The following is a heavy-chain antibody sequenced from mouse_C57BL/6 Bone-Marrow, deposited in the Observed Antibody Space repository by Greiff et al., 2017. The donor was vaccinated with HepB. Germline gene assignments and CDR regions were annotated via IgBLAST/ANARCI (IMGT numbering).Heavy chain of an antibody. CDR2: INPNNGGT. J-gene: IGHJ1*03. CDR1: GYTFTDYN. Sequence: EVQLVESGPELVKPGASVKIPCKASGYTFTDYNMDWVKQSHGKSLEWIGDINPNNGGTIYNQKFKGKATLTVDKSSSTAYMELRSLTSEDTAVYYCARRPYYGSSPWYFDVWGTGTTVTVSS. CDR3: ARRPYYGSSPWYFDV. D-gene: IGHD1-1*01. V-gene: IGHV1-18*01.